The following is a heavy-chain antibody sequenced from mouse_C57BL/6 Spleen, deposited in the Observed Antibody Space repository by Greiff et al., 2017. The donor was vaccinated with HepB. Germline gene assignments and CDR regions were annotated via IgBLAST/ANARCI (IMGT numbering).Heavy chain of an antibody. CDR3: ARRTGTRYFDY. J-gene: IGHJ2*01. CDR1: GYSFTGYY. CDR2: INPSTGGT. D-gene: IGHD4-1*01. V-gene: IGHV1-42*01. Sequence: EVQLQQSGPELVKPGASVKISCKASGYSFTGYYMNWVKQSPEKSLEWIGEINPSTGGTTYNQKFKAKATLTVDKSSSTAYMQLKSLTSEDSAVYYCARRTGTRYFDYWGQGTTLTVSS.